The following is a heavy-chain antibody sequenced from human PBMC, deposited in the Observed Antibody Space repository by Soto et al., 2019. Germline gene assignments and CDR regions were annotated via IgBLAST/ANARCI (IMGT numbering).Heavy chain of an antibody. J-gene: IGHJ4*02. Sequence: QVQLQESGPGVVRSSQTLSLTCTVSGNPISVDDHSWNWIRQSPGMGREWIGYISYSGGTYYNPSLKSRVTISIGTSSNQFSLELRSVTAADTAVYYCARDKCYYDSGYWSTHGPFEYWGQGSLVTVSS. D-gene: IGHD3-22*01. CDR1: GNPISVDDHS. CDR3: ARDKCYYDSGYWSTHGPFEY. V-gene: IGHV4-30-4*01. CDR2: ISYSGGT.